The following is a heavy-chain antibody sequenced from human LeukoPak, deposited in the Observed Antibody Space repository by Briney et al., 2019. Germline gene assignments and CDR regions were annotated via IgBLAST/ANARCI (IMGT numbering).Heavy chain of an antibody. V-gene: IGHV1-69*06. CDR1: GGTFSSYA. J-gene: IGHJ3*02. Sequence: GASVKVSCKASGGTFSSYAISWVRQAPGQGLEWMGGIIPIFGTANYAQKFQGRVTITADKSTSTAYMELSSLRSEDTAVYYCASGPPGRRDFDWLWFLGAFDIWGQGTMVTVSS. CDR2: IIPIFGTA. D-gene: IGHD3-9*01. CDR3: ASGPPGRRDFDWLWFLGAFDI.